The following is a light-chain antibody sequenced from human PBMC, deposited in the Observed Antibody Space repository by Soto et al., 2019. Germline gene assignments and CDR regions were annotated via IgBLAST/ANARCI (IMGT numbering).Light chain of an antibody. Sequence: EIVLTQSPGTLSLSPGERATLSCRASHIVSNSYLAWYQQKPGQAPRLLIYGASSRATGIPDRFSGSGSGTDFTLTSSRLEPEEFAVYYCQQYGSSPPYTFGQGTKLEIK. J-gene: IGKJ2*01. CDR2: GAS. V-gene: IGKV3-20*01. CDR3: QQYGSSPPYT. CDR1: HIVSNSY.